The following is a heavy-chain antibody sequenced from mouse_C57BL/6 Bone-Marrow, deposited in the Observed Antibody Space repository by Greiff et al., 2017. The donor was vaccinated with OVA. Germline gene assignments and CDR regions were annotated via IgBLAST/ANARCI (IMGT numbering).Heavy chain of an antibody. J-gene: IGHJ1*03. V-gene: IGHV10-1*01. Sequence: EVQRVESGGGLVQPKGSLKLSCAASGFSFNTYAMNWVRQAPGKGLEWVARIRSKSNNYATYYADSVKDRFTISRDDSESMLYLQMNNLKTEDTAMYYCVRHDVYWYFDVWGTGTTVTVSS. CDR2: IRSKSNNYAT. D-gene: IGHD2-3*01. CDR1: GFSFNTYA. CDR3: VRHDVYWYFDV.